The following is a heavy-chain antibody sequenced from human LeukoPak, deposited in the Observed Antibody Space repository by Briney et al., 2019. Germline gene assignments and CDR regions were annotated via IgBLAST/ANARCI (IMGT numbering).Heavy chain of an antibody. CDR2: ISYDGSNK. J-gene: IGHJ4*02. V-gene: IGHV3-30*19. CDR1: GFTFTTFG. Sequence: GGSLRLSCAASGFTFTTFGIHWVRQAPGKGLEWVAVISYDGSNKYYADSVKGRFTISRDNSKNTLYLQMNSLRAEDTAVYYCARDGEICGGDCYPTDMGYYFDYWGQGTLVTVSS. CDR3: ARDGEICGGDCYPTDMGYYFDY. D-gene: IGHD2-21*02.